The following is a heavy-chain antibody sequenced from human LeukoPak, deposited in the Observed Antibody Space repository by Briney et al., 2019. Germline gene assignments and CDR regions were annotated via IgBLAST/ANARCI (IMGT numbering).Heavy chain of an antibody. D-gene: IGHD2-2*01. CDR2: ISGSGDRT. CDR1: GFTFSSYA. CDR3: AKDRSIYCSSSGCYLNWFDP. V-gene: IGHV3-23*01. Sequence: GGSLRLSCAASGFTFSSYAMSWVRQIPGKGLEWVATISGSGDRTYYADSVRGRFTTSRDNSKNTLYLQMNSLRADDTAVYYCAKDRSIYCSSSGCYLNWFDPWGQGALVTVSS. J-gene: IGHJ5*02.